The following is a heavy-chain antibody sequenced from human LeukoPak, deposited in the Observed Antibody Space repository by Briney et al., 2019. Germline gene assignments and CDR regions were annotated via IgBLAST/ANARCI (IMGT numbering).Heavy chain of an antibody. CDR1: GFTFSSYW. V-gene: IGHV3-7*01. CDR3: ARDGVWQWLVQYYFDY. CDR2: VKPDGSEK. D-gene: IGHD6-19*01. J-gene: IGHJ4*02. Sequence: GGSLRLSCAASGFTFSSYWMTWVRQAPGKGLEWVAHVKPDGSEKSYVDSVKGRFTISRDNAQNSLYLQMNSLRAEDTAVYYCARDGVWQWLVQYYFDYWGQGTLVTVSS.